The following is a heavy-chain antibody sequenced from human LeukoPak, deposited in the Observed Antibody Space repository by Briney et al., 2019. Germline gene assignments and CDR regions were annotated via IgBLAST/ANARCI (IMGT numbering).Heavy chain of an antibody. V-gene: IGHV3-48*03. J-gene: IGHJ4*02. Sequence: PGGSLRLSCAASGFTFSSYEMNWVRQAPGKGLEWVSYISSSGSTIYYADSVKGRFTISRDNAKNSLYLQMNSLRAEDTAVYYCARDRAPYDSSGYYPDYWGQGTLVTVSS. D-gene: IGHD3-22*01. CDR1: GFTFSSYE. CDR3: ARDRAPYDSSGYYPDY. CDR2: ISSSGSTI.